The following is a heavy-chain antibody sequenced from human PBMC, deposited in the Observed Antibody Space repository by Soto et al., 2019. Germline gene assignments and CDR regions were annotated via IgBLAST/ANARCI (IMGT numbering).Heavy chain of an antibody. D-gene: IGHD3-10*01. J-gene: IGHJ4*02. CDR3: ATRTTVRAPVGVY. Sequence: SETLSLTCAVSGGSITSSNWWSWVRQPPGKGLEWIGEIYHSGGTNYIPSLKSRVTISVDKSKNQFSLRLTSVTAADTAVYYCATRTTVRAPVGVYWGQGILVTVSS. CDR1: GGSITSSNW. CDR2: IYHSGGT. V-gene: IGHV4-4*02.